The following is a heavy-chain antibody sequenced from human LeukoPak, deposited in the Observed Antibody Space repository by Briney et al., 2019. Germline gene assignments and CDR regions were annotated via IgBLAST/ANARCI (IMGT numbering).Heavy chain of an antibody. V-gene: IGHV3-7*04. CDR1: GFTFSTYW. CDR2: IKQDGSEK. Sequence: GGSLRLSCAASGFTFSTYWMSWVRQAPGKGMEWVANIKQDGSEKYYVDSVKGRFTISRDNAKNSVYLQMNSLRGEDTAVYYCARGHYYFDYWGQGTLVVVSS. CDR3: ARGHYYFDY. J-gene: IGHJ4*02.